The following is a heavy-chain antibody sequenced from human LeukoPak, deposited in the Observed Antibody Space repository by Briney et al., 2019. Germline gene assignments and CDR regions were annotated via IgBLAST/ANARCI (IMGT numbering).Heavy chain of an antibody. D-gene: IGHD3-16*02. V-gene: IGHV1-18*01. Sequence: GASVKVSCKASGYTFTSYGISWVRQAPGQGLEWMGWISAYNGNTNYAQKLQGRVTMTTDTSTSTAYMELRSLRSDDTAVYYCARGRDYDYVWGSYRSVWFDYWGQGTLVTVSS. CDR3: ARGRDYDYVWGSYRSVWFDY. CDR1: GYTFTSYG. CDR2: ISAYNGNT. J-gene: IGHJ5*01.